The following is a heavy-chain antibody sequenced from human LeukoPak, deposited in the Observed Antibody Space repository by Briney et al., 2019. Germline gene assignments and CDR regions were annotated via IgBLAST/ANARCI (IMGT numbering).Heavy chain of an antibody. D-gene: IGHD6-19*01. J-gene: IGHJ4*02. V-gene: IGHV3-23*01. CDR2: ITGTGGST. Sequence: GASLRLSCAASGFSLSTYGVSWVRQPPGKGLEWVSGITGTGGSTYYADSVKGRFTVSRDTSKNTLYLQMNSLRAEDTAVYYCAKDHGTAVAGFYYWGQGTLVTVSS. CDR3: AKDHGTAVAGFYY. CDR1: GFSLSTYG.